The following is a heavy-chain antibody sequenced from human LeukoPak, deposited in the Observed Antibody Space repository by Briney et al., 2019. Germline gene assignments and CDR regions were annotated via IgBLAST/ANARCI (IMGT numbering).Heavy chain of an antibody. CDR3: APRGDIEHSYVYGKWFDP. D-gene: IGHD5-18*01. CDR1: GGSFSAYY. CDR2: INHSGSS. J-gene: IGHJ5*02. V-gene: IGHV4-34*01. Sequence: SETLSLTCAVYGGSFSAYYWTWIRQPPGKGLEGIGEINHSGSSNYNSSLRSRVTISVDTSYKQFSLRLSSVTAADTAVYYCAPRGDIEHSYVYGKWFDPGAREPGSPSRQ.